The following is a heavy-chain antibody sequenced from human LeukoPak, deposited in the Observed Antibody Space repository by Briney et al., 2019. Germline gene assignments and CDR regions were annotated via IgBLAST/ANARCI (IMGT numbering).Heavy chain of an antibody. CDR1: GYTFTSYG. CDR2: ISAYNGNT. J-gene: IGHJ6*02. D-gene: IGHD3-10*01. CDR3: ARDHLGLQRALDGMDV. Sequence: GASVKVSCKASGYTFTSYGISWVRQAPGQGLEWMGWISAYNGNTNYAQKLQGRVTMTTDTSTSTAYMELRSLRSDDTAVYYCARDHLGLQRALDGMDVWDQGTTVTVSS. V-gene: IGHV1-18*01.